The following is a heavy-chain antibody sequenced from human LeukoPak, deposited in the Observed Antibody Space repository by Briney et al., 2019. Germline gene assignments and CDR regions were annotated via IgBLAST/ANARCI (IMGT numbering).Heavy chain of an antibody. Sequence: RASVKVSCKASGGTFSSYAISWVRQAPGQGLEWMGGIIPIFGTANYAQKFQGRVTITTDESTSTAYMELSSLRSEDTAVYYCARDFRLGAARAGAFDIWGQGTMVTVSS. V-gene: IGHV1-69*05. CDR1: GGTFSSYA. CDR3: ARDFRLGAARAGAFDI. CDR2: IIPIFGTA. D-gene: IGHD3-16*01. J-gene: IGHJ3*02.